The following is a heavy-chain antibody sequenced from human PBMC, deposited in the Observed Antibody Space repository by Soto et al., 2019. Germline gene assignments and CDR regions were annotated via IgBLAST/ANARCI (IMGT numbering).Heavy chain of an antibody. J-gene: IGHJ4*02. CDR2: ISGSGGST. CDR3: AKDGRMVVAATPRY. D-gene: IGHD2-15*01. V-gene: IGHV3-23*01. Sequence: EVQLLESGGGLVQPGGSLRLSCAASGFTFSSYAMSWVRQAPGKGLEWVSAISGSGGSTYYSDSVKGRFTISRDNSKNTLYLQMNSLRAEDTAVYYCAKDGRMVVAATPRYWGQGTLVTVSS. CDR1: GFTFSSYA.